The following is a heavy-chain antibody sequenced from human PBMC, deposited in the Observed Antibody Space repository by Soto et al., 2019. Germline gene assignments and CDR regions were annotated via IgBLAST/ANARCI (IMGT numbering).Heavy chain of an antibody. D-gene: IGHD3-22*01. Sequence: QIQLMQSGAEVKKPGASVKVSCKASGYTFTSYGIHWVRQAPGQRLEWTGWINAGNGNTKYSEKFQGRVTITRDTSASTAYPELSSLRSEDTAVYYCARDPNDSSAYYRPYYYGMDVWGQGTTVTLSS. CDR2: INAGNGNT. CDR1: GYTFTSYG. J-gene: IGHJ6*02. CDR3: ARDPNDSSAYYRPYYYGMDV. V-gene: IGHV1-3*01.